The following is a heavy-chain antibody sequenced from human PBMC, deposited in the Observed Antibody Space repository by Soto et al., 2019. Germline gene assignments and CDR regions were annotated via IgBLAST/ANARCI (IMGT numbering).Heavy chain of an antibody. D-gene: IGHD1-26*01. J-gene: IGHJ4*02. V-gene: IGHV4-59*01. CDR1: GGSISSYY. CDR2: IYYSGST. CDR3: ARVGWALYYFDY. Sequence: SETLSLTCTVSGGSISSYYWSWIRQPPGKGLEWIGYIYYSGSTNYNPSLKSRVTISVDTSKNQFSLKLSSVTAADTAVYYCARVGWALYYFDYWGQGTLVTVS.